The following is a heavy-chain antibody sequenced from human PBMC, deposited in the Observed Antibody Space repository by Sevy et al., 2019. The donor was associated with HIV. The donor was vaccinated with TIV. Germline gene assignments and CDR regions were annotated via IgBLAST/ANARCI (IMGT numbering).Heavy chain of an antibody. CDR2: ISSMGVRT. J-gene: IGHJ3*02. CDR1: GFTFSSYA. D-gene: IGHD3-10*01. V-gene: IGHV3-64D*06. Sequence: GGSLRLSCSASGFTFSSYAMHWVRQAPGKGLEYVSAISSMGVRTYYADSVKGRFTISRDNTRNALYLQMSRLRDEDTAVYYGMKLDESPTMVRGVIMNDAFDIWGQGTMVTVSS. CDR3: MKLDESPTMVRGVIMNDAFDI.